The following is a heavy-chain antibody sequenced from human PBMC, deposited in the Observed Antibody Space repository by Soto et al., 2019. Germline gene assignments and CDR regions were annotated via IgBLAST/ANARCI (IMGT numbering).Heavy chain of an antibody. CDR1: GDSISSGGYY. J-gene: IGHJ5*02. D-gene: IGHD3-10*01. Sequence: SETLSLTCTVSGDSISSGGYYRGWIRQHPEKGLECIGYIYYSGSTCYNPSLKSRVTISVDTSKNQFSLKLSSVTAADTAVYYCARGILVLGVGESYNWFDPWGQGTLVTVSS. V-gene: IGHV4-30-4*08. CDR3: ARGILVLGVGESYNWFDP. CDR2: IYYSGST.